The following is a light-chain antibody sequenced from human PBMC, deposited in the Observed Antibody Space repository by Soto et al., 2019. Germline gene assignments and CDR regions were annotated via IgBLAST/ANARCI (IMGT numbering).Light chain of an antibody. J-gene: IGLJ3*02. Sequence: QSALTQPASVSGSAGQSIAISCTGTISDVGGYNYVSWYQQLPGTAPQLLLYEVSIRPSGVSYRFSGSRSGNTASLTISGLQAEDEGVYYCSAYERSGTRVIGGGTKLTVL. CDR3: SAYERSGTRV. CDR2: EVS. V-gene: IGLV2-14*01. CDR1: ISDVGGYNY.